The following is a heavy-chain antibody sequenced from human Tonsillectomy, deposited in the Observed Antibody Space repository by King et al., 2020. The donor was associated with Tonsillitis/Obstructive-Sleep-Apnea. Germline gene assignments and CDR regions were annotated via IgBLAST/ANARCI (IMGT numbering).Heavy chain of an antibody. D-gene: IGHD7-27*01. Sequence: VQLVESGGGVVQPGRSLRLSCAASGFTFSSYGMHWVRQAPGKGLEWVAFISHDGTNKYYADSVKGRFTISRDNSKNTLFLQMNSLRAEDTAVYYCAKARGWGNYYYYGMDVWGQGTTVTVSS. V-gene: IGHV3-30*18. CDR2: ISHDGTNK. J-gene: IGHJ6*02. CDR1: GFTFSSYG. CDR3: AKARGWGNYYYYGMDV.